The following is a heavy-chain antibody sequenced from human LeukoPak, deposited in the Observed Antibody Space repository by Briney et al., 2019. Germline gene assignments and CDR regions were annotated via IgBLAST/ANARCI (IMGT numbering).Heavy chain of an antibody. CDR2: ISSSGSTI. J-gene: IGHJ4*02. Sequence: GGSLRLSCAASGFTFSSYWMSWVRQAPGKGLEWVSYISSSGSTIYYADSVKGRFTISRDNAKNSLYLQMNSLRAEDTAVYYCARGTAMPCFDYWGQGTLVTVSS. V-gene: IGHV3-48*04. CDR1: GFTFSSYW. CDR3: ARGTAMPCFDY. D-gene: IGHD5-18*01.